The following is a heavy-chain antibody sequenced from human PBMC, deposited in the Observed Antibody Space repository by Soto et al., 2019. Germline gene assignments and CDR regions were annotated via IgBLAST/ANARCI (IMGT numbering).Heavy chain of an antibody. CDR1: GYSFIGYG. D-gene: IGHD6-19*01. CDR2: IHTGNGAT. Sequence: QVQVVQSGAEVKKPGASVKVSCKTSGYSFIGYGLHWVRQAPGQSLEWMGWIHTGNGATKYSQKFQGRLTITRDTSASTAYMEVTSLTSEDTAVYYCARKYSSGSFDSWGQGTLSPSPQ. V-gene: IGHV1-3*04. CDR3: ARKYSSGSFDS. J-gene: IGHJ4*02.